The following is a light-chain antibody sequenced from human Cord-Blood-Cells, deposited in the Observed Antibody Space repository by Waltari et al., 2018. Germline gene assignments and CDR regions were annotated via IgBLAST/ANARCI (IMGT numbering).Light chain of an antibody. CDR2: EGS. Sequence: QSALPQPASVSGPAGQSIPIPCTGTSRDVGRYNLLPWYQQHPGKAPRLMIYEGSKRPSGVSNRFSGSKSGNTASLTISGLQAEDDADYYCCSYAGSSTWVFGGGTKLTVL. J-gene: IGLJ3*02. V-gene: IGLV2-23*01. CDR1: SRDVGRYNL. CDR3: CSYAGSSTWV.